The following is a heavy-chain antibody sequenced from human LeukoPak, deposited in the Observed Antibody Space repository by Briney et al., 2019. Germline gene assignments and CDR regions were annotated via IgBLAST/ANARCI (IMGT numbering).Heavy chain of an antibody. J-gene: IGHJ4*02. D-gene: IGHD6-6*01. V-gene: IGHV3-48*01. CDR1: GFTFSSYS. Sequence: PGGSPTLSCAASGFTFSSYSMTWVRQAPGQGLEWVSYISSTSSTIYYEDSVKVRFNISIDHAKNTLYRQMNGLRAEDKAVYYCARFSSGALVYWGQGTLVTVSS. CDR2: ISSTSSTI. CDR3: ARFSSGALVY.